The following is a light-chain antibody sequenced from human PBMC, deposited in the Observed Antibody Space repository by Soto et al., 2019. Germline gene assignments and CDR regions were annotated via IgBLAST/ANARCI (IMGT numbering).Light chain of an antibody. CDR3: QSCGSGLSGWV. J-gene: IGLJ3*02. V-gene: IGLV1-40*01. CDR2: GNT. Sequence: QSVLTQPPSVSGAPGQRVTISCTGSSSNIGAGYDVHWYQQLPGTAPKLLIYGNTNRPSGVPDRFSGSKSGTSASLAITGLQAEDEADYCCQSCGSGLSGWVFGGGTKLTVL. CDR1: SSNIGAGYD.